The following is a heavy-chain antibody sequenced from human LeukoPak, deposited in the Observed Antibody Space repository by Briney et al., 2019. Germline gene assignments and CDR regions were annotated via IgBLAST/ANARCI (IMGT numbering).Heavy chain of an antibody. Sequence: ASVKVSCKASGYTFSTYGISWVRQAPGQGLEWVGWISTYNGNTNYAQRLQDRVTMTTDTATRTTYMELSSLRSDDTAVYYCARLLLLNYGSGSYYNSTPWGQGTLVTVSS. D-gene: IGHD3-10*01. CDR3: ARLLLLNYGSGSYYNSTP. CDR1: GYTFSTYG. CDR2: ISTYNGNT. J-gene: IGHJ5*02. V-gene: IGHV1-18*01.